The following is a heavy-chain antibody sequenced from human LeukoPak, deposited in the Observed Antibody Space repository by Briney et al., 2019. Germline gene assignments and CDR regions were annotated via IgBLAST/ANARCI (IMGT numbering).Heavy chain of an antibody. Sequence: ASVKVSCQASGYTFTSYAMHWVRQAPGQRLEWMGWINAGNGNTKYSQKFQGRVTITRDTSASTAYMELSSLRSEDTAVYYCARVVGSGSYPPHYYYGMDVWGQGTTVAVSS. V-gene: IGHV1-3*01. D-gene: IGHD3-10*01. CDR2: INAGNGNT. CDR1: GYTFTSYA. J-gene: IGHJ6*02. CDR3: ARVVGSGSYPPHYYYGMDV.